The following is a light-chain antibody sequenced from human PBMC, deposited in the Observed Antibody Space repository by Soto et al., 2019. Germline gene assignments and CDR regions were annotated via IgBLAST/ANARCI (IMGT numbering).Light chain of an antibody. J-gene: IGLJ2*01. V-gene: IGLV1-40*01. CDR3: QSYDSSLKVV. CDR2: SNS. CDR1: SSNIGAGFD. Sequence: QSVLTQPPSVSGAPGQRVTISCTGSSSNIGAGFDGHWYQQLPGTAPKLLIYSNSNRPSGVPDRFSGSKSGTSASLAITGLQAEDEGDYYCQSYDSSLKVVFGGGTKLTVL.